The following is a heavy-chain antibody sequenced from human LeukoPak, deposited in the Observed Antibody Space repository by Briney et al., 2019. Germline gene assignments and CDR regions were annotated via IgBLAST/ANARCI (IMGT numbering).Heavy chain of an antibody. D-gene: IGHD2-2*01. J-gene: IGHJ4*02. CDR1: GYTFTGYY. CDR2: INPNSGGT. Sequence: ASVKVSCKASGYTFTGYYMHWVRQAPGQGLEWTGWINPNSGGTNYAQKFQGWVTMTRDTSISTAYMELSRLRSDDTAVYYCARGQYCSSTSCFPDYWGQGTLVTVSS. CDR3: ARGQYCSSTSCFPDY. V-gene: IGHV1-2*04.